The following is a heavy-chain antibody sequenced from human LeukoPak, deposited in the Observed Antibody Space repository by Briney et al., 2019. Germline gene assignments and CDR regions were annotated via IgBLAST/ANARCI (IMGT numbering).Heavy chain of an antibody. D-gene: IGHD5-24*01. V-gene: IGHV4-59*08. CDR3: ARLDAAAGRYLQFFY. Sequence: SETLSLTCTVSGVSISNYYWSWLRQSPEKGLEWFGYIHDSGSTNYNPSLKSRVTISVDTSKIQFSLKLSSVTAADTAVYYCARLDAAAGRYLQFFYWGQGTLVTVSS. J-gene: IGHJ4*02. CDR1: GVSISNYY. CDR2: IHDSGST.